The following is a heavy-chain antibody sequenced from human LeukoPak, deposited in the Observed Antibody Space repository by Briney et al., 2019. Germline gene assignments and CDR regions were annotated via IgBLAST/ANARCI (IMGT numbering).Heavy chain of an antibody. Sequence: SVKVSCEASGGTFSSYAISWVRQAPGQGLEWMGGIIPIFGTANYAQKFQGRVTITADESTSTAYMELSSLRSEDTAVYYCARHGVWFGHIYYYYYMDVWGKGTTVTVSS. V-gene: IGHV1-69*13. CDR1: GGTFSSYA. J-gene: IGHJ6*03. CDR2: IIPIFGTA. D-gene: IGHD3-10*01. CDR3: ARHGVWFGHIYYYYYMDV.